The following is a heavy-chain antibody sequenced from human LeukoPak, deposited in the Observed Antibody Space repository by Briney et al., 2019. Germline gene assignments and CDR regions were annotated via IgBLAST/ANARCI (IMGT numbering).Heavy chain of an antibody. CDR3: VRGLKTPAL. D-gene: IGHD3-10*01. Sequence: GGSLRLSCAASEFSVGSNYMTWVRQAPGKGLGWASGISDSSDSDGTLYYAAPVKGRFTISRDNSKNTLYLQMNSLRVEDTAVYYCVRGLKTPALWGQGTLVTVSS. CDR1: EFSVGSNY. V-gene: IGHV3-23*01. CDR2: ISDSSDSDGTL. J-gene: IGHJ4*02.